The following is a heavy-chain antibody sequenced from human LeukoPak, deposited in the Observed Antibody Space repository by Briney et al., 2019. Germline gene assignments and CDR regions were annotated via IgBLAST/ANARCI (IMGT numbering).Heavy chain of an antibody. CDR3: VLAVDY. D-gene: IGHD1-26*01. CDR1: GFTFSGYD. Sequence: GSLRLSCAASGFTFSGYDMSWVRQAPGKGLEWVSYTSSSSSTIYYADSVKSRFTISRDNAKNLLYLQMNSLRAEDTAVYYCVLAVDYWGQGTLVTVSS. J-gene: IGHJ4*02. V-gene: IGHV3-48*04. CDR2: TSSSSSTI.